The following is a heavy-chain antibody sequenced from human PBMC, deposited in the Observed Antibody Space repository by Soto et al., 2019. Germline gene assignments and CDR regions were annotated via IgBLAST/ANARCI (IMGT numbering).Heavy chain of an antibody. Sequence: ASVKVSCKASVYTFTSYERNCVRQASGQRLEWMGWINAGNGNTKYSQKFQGRVTITRDTSASTAYMELSSLRSEDTAVYYCARGLPRIVVLPAALGQRFNCFDPWGQGTVVTVSS. J-gene: IGHJ5*02. CDR3: ARGLPRIVVLPAALGQRFNCFDP. D-gene: IGHD2-2*01. CDR2: INAGNGNT. V-gene: IGHV1-3*01. CDR1: VYTFTSYE.